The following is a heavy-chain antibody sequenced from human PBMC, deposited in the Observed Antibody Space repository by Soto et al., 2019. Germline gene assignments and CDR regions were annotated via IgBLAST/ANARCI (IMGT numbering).Heavy chain of an antibody. Sequence: PGGSLRLSCSASGFTFSRHAMTWVRQAPGKGLEWVSGLSDSGGSIYYADSVKGRFTISRDNSMNTLYLQMNTLRAEDTAIYYCAKRTVGWYFDLWGRGTLVTVSS. D-gene: IGHD4-17*01. V-gene: IGHV3-23*01. J-gene: IGHJ2*01. CDR1: GFTFSRHA. CDR3: AKRTVGWYFDL. CDR2: LSDSGGSI.